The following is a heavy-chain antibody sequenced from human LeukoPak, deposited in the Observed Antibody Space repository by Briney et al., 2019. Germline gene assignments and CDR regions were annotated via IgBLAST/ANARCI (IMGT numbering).Heavy chain of an antibody. CDR1: GFTFSSYA. Sequence: GGSLRLSCAASGFTFSSYAMSWVRQAPGKGLEWVSAISGSGGSTYYADSVKGRFTISRDNSKNTLYLQMNSLRAEDTAVYYCAKTGSRDSGGYYSAFDIWGQGTMVTVSS. CDR3: AKTGSRDSGGYYSAFDI. J-gene: IGHJ3*02. V-gene: IGHV3-23*01. CDR2: ISGSGGST. D-gene: IGHD1-26*01.